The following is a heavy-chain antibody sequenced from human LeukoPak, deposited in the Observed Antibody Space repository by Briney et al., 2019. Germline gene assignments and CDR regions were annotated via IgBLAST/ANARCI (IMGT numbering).Heavy chain of an antibody. CDR2: IFYSGST. V-gene: IGHV4-39*07. J-gene: IGHJ3*02. D-gene: IGHD3-22*01. CDR3: ARARNYYDSSGYYYEGDAFDI. CDR1: GGSMLTSDYY. Sequence: SETLSLTCNVSGGSMLTSDYYWAWIRQPPGKGLEWIGNIFYSGSTNYNPSLKSRVTILVDTSKNQFSLKLSSVTAADTAVYYCARARNYYDSSGYYYEGDAFDIWGQGTMVTVSS.